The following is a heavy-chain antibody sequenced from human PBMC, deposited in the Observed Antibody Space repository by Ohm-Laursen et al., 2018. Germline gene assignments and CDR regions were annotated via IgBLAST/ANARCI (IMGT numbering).Heavy chain of an antibody. D-gene: IGHD2-15*01. CDR1: AYTFTDYY. CDR2: INCKSGGT. CDR3: ARDRWGYCSDGSCYGGLFDP. J-gene: IGHJ5*02. V-gene: IGHV1-2*02. Sequence: ASVKVSCKASAYTFTDYYMHWVRQAPGQGLEWLGWINCKSGGTNYAQKFQGTVTMTRDTSISTAYMELSRLRSEDTAVYYCARDRWGYCSDGSCYGGLFDPWGQGTLVTVSS.